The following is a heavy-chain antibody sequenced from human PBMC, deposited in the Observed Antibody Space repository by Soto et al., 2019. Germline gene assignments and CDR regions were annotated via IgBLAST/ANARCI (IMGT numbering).Heavy chain of an antibody. CDR3: ARQAAYYEVSGNYFYYMDV. J-gene: IGHJ6*03. CDR1: GDSISGSY. D-gene: IGHD3-3*01. Sequence: QVLLQESGPGLVKPSETLSLTCTVSGDSISGSYWSWTRQPPGQGLEWIGFISYRGITNYNPSLKSRVTISLDKSKNQFSLSLTSVTAADTAVYYCARQAAYYEVSGNYFYYMDVWGKGTTVTVSS. CDR2: ISYRGIT. V-gene: IGHV4-59*08.